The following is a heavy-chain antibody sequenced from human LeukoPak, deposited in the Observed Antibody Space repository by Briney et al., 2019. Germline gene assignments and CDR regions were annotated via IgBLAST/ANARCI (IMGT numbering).Heavy chain of an antibody. CDR3: ASGSGSYD. Sequence: PGGSLRLSCAASGFTFSSYAMSWVRQAPGKGLEWVSSISSSSSYIYYADSVKGRFTISRDNAKNSLYLQMNSLRAEDTAVYYCASGSGSYDWGQGTLVTVSS. V-gene: IGHV3-21*01. CDR2: ISSSSSYI. J-gene: IGHJ4*02. CDR1: GFTFSSYA. D-gene: IGHD1-26*01.